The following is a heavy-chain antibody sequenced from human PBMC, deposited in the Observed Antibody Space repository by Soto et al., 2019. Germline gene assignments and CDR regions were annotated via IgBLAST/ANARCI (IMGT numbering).Heavy chain of an antibody. CDR3: ARLNTMVRDYYYGMDV. Sequence: QVQLVESGGGVVQPGRSLRLSCAASGFTFSSYAMHWVRQAPVKGLEWVAVMSFDGSDTYYADSVKGRFIISRDNSKNTLFLQMDSLRAEDTAVYYCARLNTMVRDYYYGMDVWGQGTTVTVSS. CDR1: GFTFSSYA. J-gene: IGHJ6*02. D-gene: IGHD3-10*01. CDR2: MSFDGSDT. V-gene: IGHV3-30-3*01.